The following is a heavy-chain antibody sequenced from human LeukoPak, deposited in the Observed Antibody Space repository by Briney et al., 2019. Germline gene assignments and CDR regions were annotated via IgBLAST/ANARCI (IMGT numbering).Heavy chain of an antibody. CDR2: ISGSGGST. J-gene: IGHJ6*02. D-gene: IGHD3-3*01. Sequence: GGSLRLSCAASGFTFSSYAMSWVRQAPGKGLEWVSAISGSGGSTYYADSVKGRFTVSRDNSKNSLYLQMKSLRTEDTAFYYCAKGITIFGDGMDVWGQGTTVTVSS. CDR1: GFTFSSYA. CDR3: AKGITIFGDGMDV. V-gene: IGHV3-23*01.